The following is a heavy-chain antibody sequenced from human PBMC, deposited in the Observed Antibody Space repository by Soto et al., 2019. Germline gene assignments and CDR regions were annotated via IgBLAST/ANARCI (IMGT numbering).Heavy chain of an antibody. D-gene: IGHD2-8*02. CDR3: ARISYWVKDY. Sequence: QVQLQESGPGLVKPSETLSLTCTVYGASLSSGSYYWSWIRQPPGKGLEWIGYFYSTGTTKYNPSLESRVTISADTSKNQFSLTLTSVTAADTAVYYCARISYWVKDYWGQGALVTVSS. V-gene: IGHV4-61*01. CDR1: GASLSSGSYY. CDR2: FYSTGTT. J-gene: IGHJ4*02.